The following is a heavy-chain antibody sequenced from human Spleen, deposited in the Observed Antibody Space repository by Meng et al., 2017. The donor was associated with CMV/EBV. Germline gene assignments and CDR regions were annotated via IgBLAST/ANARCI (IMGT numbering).Heavy chain of an antibody. CDR2: ISSSSSYI. V-gene: IGHV3-21*01. D-gene: IGHD2-15*01. CDR3: ARDDDIVVVVAATPLLGY. J-gene: IGHJ4*02. CDR1: GSTFSSYS. Sequence: EVQLVESGGGLVKPGGSLRLSCAASGSTFSSYSMNWVRQAPGKGLEWVSSISSSSSYIYYADSVKGRFTISRDNAKNSLYLQMNSLRAEDTAVYYCARDDDIVVVVAATPLLGYWGQGTLVTVSS.